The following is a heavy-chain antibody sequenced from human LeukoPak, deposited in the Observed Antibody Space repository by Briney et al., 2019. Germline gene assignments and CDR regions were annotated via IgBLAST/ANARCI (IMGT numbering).Heavy chain of an antibody. J-gene: IGHJ4*02. CDR1: GFTFSSYG. CDR3: ARDESRRIVVVPAAPYFDY. CDR2: IWYDGSNK. D-gene: IGHD2-2*01. V-gene: IGHV3-33*01. Sequence: GGSLRLSCAASGFTFSSYGMHWVRQAPGKGLEWVAVIWYDGSNKYYADSVKGRFTISRDNSKNTLYLQMNSLRAEDTAVYYCARDESRRIVVVPAAPYFDYWGQGTLVTVSS.